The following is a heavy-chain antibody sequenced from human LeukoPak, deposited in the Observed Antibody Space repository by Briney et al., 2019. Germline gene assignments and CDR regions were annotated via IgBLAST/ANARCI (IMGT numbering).Heavy chain of an antibody. Sequence: GGSLRLSCAGSGFTFSSDAMSWVRQAPGKGLEWVSAISGSGGSTYYADSVKGRFTISRDNSKNTLYLQMNSLRAEDTAVYYCAKLRGLRRLFDYWGQGTLVTVSS. V-gene: IGHV3-23*01. J-gene: IGHJ4*02. CDR3: AKLRGLRRLFDY. D-gene: IGHD5-12*01. CDR2: ISGSGGST. CDR1: GFTFSSDA.